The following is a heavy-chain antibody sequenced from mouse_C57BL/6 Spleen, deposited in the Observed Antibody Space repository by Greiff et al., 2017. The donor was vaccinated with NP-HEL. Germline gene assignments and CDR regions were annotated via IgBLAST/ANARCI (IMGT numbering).Heavy chain of an antibody. J-gene: IGHJ1*03. D-gene: IGHD2-1*01. CDR1: GFTFSDYG. CDR2: ISSGSSTI. Sequence: EVQLVESGGGLVKPGGSLKLSCAASGFTFSDYGMHWVRQAPEKGLEWVAYISSGSSTIYYADTVKGRFTISRDNATNTLFLQMTSLRYEDTDMYYCARVIYYGSYVYWYFDVWGTGTTVTVYS. V-gene: IGHV5-17*01. CDR3: ARVIYYGSYVYWYFDV.